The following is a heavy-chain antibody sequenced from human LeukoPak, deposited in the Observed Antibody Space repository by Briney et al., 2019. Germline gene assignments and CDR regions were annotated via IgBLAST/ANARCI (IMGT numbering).Heavy chain of an antibody. CDR3: AREGDPYIVVVPAATGY. J-gene: IGHJ4*02. V-gene: IGHV1-2*02. D-gene: IGHD2-2*01. CDR2: INPNSGGT. Sequence: ASVKVSCKASGYTFTGYYMHWVRQAPGQGLEWMGWINPNSGGTNYAQKFQGRVTMTRDTSISTAYMELSRLRSDDTAVCYCAREGDPYIVVVPAATGYWGQGTLVTVSS. CDR1: GYTFTGYY.